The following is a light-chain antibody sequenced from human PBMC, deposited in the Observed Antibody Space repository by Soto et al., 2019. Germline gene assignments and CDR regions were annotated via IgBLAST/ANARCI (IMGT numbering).Light chain of an antibody. V-gene: IGKV1-5*03. J-gene: IGKJ1*01. Sequence: DIQMTQSPSTLSASVGARVTITCLASQNIGSWLALYQQTLGRAPRFLIYKASSLHIGVPSRFSGSGSGTEFTLTISSLQPDDFATYYCQQYNNYPWTFGQGTKVDIK. CDR2: KAS. CDR3: QQYNNYPWT. CDR1: QNIGSW.